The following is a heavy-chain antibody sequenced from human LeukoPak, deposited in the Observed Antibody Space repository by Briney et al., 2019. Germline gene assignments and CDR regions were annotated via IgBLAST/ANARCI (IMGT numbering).Heavy chain of an antibody. D-gene: IGHD3-22*01. J-gene: IGHJ4*02. V-gene: IGHV3-9*01. CDR2: ISWNSGSI. CDR3: AKDRADSSGYYYDY. Sequence: PGGSLRLSCAAPGFTFDDYAMQWVRQAPGKGLEWVSGISWNSGSIGYADSVKGRLTISRDNAKNSLYLQMNSLRAEDTALYYCAKDRADSSGYYYDYWGQGTLVTVSS. CDR1: GFTFDDYA.